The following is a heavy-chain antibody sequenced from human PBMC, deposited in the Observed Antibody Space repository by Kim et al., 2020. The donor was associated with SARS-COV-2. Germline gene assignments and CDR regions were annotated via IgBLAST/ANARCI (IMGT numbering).Heavy chain of an antibody. Sequence: ASVKVYCKASGYTFTDYAIHWVRQAPGQRLEWMGWINAGNGNTRYSQKFQGRVTITRDTSASTAYMELSSLRSEETAVYYCAREGHEGGYITWGQGTMVTVSS. CDR2: INAGNGNT. D-gene: IGHD3-22*01. CDR3: AREGHEGGYIT. J-gene: IGHJ3*01. V-gene: IGHV1-3*01. CDR1: GYTFTDYA.